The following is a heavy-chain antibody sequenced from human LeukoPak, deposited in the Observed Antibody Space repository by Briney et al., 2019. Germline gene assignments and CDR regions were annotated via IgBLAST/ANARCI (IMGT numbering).Heavy chain of an antibody. D-gene: IGHD4-23*01. CDR1: GGSFSNNYN. CDR2: LYYNGNT. CDR3: TRSSDFGGYYFYYYMDV. J-gene: IGHJ6*03. V-gene: IGHV4-39*02. Sequence: SETLSLTCTVSGGSFSNNYNWDWIRQPPGKGLEGIGSLYYNGNTYYNPSLKSRLTISVDTSKRHFSLQLRSVTAEDTAVYFCTRSSDFGGYYFYYYMDVWGKGTTVSVSS.